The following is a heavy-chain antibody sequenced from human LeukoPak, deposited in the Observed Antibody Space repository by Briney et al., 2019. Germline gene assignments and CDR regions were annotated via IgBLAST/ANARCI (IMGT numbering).Heavy chain of an antibody. J-gene: IGHJ4*02. CDR1: GFTFTTYW. D-gene: IGHD3-10*01. CDR2: MKPDGSEI. CDR3: ARDRDYYGRLN. V-gene: IGHV3-7*01. Sequence: PGGSLRLSCAASGFTFTTYWMSWVRQTPGKGLEWVANMKPDGSEIFYVDSVKGRFTISRDNAKNSLYLQMNSLRAEDTAVYYCARDRDYYGRLNWGQGTLVTVSS.